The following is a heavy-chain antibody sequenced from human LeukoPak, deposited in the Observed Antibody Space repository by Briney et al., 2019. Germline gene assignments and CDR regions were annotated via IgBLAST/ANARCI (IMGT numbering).Heavy chain of an antibody. CDR1: GGSFSGYY. V-gene: IGHV4-34*01. D-gene: IGHD3-10*01. J-gene: IGHJ4*02. CDR3: ARGGVLWFGEYRYFDY. CDR2: INHSGST. Sequence: SETLSLTCAVYGGSFSGYYWSWIRQPPGKGLEWIGEINHSGSTNYNPSLKSRVTISVDTSKNQFSLKLSSVTAADTAVYYCARGGVLWFGEYRYFDYWGRGTLVTVSS.